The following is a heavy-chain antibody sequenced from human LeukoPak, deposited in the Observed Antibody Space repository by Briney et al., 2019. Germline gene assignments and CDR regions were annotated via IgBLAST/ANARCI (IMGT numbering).Heavy chain of an antibody. Sequence: GGSLRLPCAASGFTFSGYWMHWVRQAPGKGLVWVSRINGGGVSTNYADSVEGRFTVSRDNAKNTLYLQMDSLRAEDTAVYYCARGSEGYANFDYWGQGTLVTVSS. CDR3: ARGSEGYANFDY. D-gene: IGHD3-16*01. V-gene: IGHV3-74*01. CDR1: GFTFSGYW. J-gene: IGHJ4*02. CDR2: INGGGVST.